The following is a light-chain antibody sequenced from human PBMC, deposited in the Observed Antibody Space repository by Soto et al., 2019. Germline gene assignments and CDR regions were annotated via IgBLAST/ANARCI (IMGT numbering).Light chain of an antibody. J-gene: IGKJ1*01. Sequence: DIQMTQSPISLSASIGDRVTVTCRASQDISNFLNWYQQKPGKALKLLIYAASNLQSGVPSRFSGSGSGPDFTLTINNLQPEDFATYFCQQSYSTPRTFGQGTKMEIK. CDR3: QQSYSTPRT. V-gene: IGKV1-39*01. CDR2: AAS. CDR1: QDISNF.